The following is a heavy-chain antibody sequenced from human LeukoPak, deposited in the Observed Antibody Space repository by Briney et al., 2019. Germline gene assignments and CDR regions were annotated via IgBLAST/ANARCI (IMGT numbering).Heavy chain of an antibody. CDR2: IRKITTTT. V-gene: IGHV3-48*02. CDR1: GFTISDYS. J-gene: IGHJ4*02. CDR3: TRDPEALDY. Sequence: GGSLRLSCAASGFTISDYSMNWVRQAPGKGLEWISYIRKITTTTYYADSVKGRFASSRDNAKNSVYLQMNGLRDDDTAVYYCTRDPEALDYWGQGTLVTVSS.